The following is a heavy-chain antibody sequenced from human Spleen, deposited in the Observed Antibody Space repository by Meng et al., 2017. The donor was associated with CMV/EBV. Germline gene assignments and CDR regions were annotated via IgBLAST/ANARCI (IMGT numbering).Heavy chain of an antibody. CDR2: INHSGST. V-gene: IGHV4-34*01. CDR3: ARERSSGSFDY. CDR1: GRSFRGNY. Sequence: SLTCTVYGRSFRGNYWSGIRQPPGKGLEWIGEINHSGSTNYNPSLKSRVTISVDTSKNQFSLKLSSVTAADTAVYYCARERSSGSFDYWGQGTLVTVSS. J-gene: IGHJ4*02. D-gene: IGHD6-19*01.